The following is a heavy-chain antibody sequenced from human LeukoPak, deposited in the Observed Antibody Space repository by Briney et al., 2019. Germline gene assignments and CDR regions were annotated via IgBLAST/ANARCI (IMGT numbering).Heavy chain of an antibody. CDR3: ARDPAVGYFRAFDV. Sequence: PGGSLRLSCAASGFTFSSYWMSWVRQAPGKGLEWVTNIKQDGSEKYYVDSVKGRFTISRDNAKDTLHLQINSLRAEDTAVYYCARDPAVGYFRAFDVWGQGTMVTVSS. CDR2: IKQDGSEK. CDR1: GFTFSSYW. V-gene: IGHV3-7*01. D-gene: IGHD2-15*01. J-gene: IGHJ3*01.